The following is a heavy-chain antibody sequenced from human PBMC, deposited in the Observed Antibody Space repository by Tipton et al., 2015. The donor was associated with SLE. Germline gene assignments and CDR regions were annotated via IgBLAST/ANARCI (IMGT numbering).Heavy chain of an antibody. J-gene: IGHJ4*02. V-gene: IGHV5-51*01. CDR2: IYPGDSDT. Sequence: VQLVQSGAEVKKPGESLKISCEGSGYSFTSYWIGWVRQMPGKGLEWMGIIYPGDSDTRYSPSFQGQVTISADKSISTAYLQWSSLKASDTAMYYCARSGEGQQLVLDEYYFDYWGQGTLVTVSS. CDR3: ARSGEGQQLVLDEYYFDY. D-gene: IGHD6-13*01. CDR1: GYSFTSYW.